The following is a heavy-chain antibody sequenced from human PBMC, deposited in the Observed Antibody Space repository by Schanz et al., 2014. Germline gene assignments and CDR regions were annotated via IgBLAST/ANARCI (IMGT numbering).Heavy chain of an antibody. Sequence: EVQLVESGGGLVQPGGSLRLSCAASGFTFSSYSMNWVRQAPGKGLEWVSYISSASSTINYADSVKGRFTISRDNTKNSLFLQLNSLRADDTAVYYCARGGPAYYFDDWGQGTLVTVSS. CDR3: ARGGPAYYFDD. CDR1: GFTFSSYS. CDR2: ISSASSTI. V-gene: IGHV3-48*04. J-gene: IGHJ4*02.